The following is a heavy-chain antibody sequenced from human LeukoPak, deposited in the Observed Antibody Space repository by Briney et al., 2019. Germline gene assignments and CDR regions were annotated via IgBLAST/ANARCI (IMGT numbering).Heavy chain of an antibody. CDR2: IVVGSGNT. J-gene: IGHJ4*02. Sequence: SVKVSCKASGFTFTSSAMQWVRQARGQRLEWIGWIVVGSGNTNYAQKFQERVTITRDMSTSTAYMEPSSLRSEDTAVYYCAAGWVCSGGSCYYYFDYWGQGTLVTVSS. D-gene: IGHD2-15*01. V-gene: IGHV1-58*02. CDR1: GFTFTSSA. CDR3: AAGWVCSGGSCYYYFDY.